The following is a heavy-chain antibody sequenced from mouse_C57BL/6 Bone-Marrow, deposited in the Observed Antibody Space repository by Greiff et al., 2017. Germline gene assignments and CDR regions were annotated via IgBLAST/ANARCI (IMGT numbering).Heavy chain of an antibody. CDR1: GYTFTSYW. Sequence: VQLQQSGAELVKPGASVKLSCKASGYTFTSYWMPWVKQRPGQGLEWIGLIHPNSGSTNYNEKFKSKATLTVDKSSSTAYMQLSSLTSEDTAVYYCARGRLRRAFFIAYWGQGTLVTVSA. J-gene: IGHJ3*01. V-gene: IGHV1-64*01. CDR3: ARGRLRRAFFIAY. CDR2: IHPNSGST. D-gene: IGHD2-4*01.